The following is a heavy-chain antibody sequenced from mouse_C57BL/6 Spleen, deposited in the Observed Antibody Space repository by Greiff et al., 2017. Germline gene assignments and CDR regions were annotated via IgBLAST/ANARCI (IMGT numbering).Heavy chain of an antibody. CDR2: INPNNGGT. V-gene: IGHV1-18*01. D-gene: IGHD2-4*01. CDR1: GYTFTDYN. CDR3: ARWGITTRGVVYYAMDY. Sequence: EVQLQQSGPELVKPGASVKIPCKASGYTFTDYNMDWVKQSHGKSLEWIGDINPNNGGTIYNQKFKGKATLTVDKSSSTAYMELRSLTSEDTAVYYCARWGITTRGVVYYAMDYWGQGTSVTVSS. J-gene: IGHJ4*01.